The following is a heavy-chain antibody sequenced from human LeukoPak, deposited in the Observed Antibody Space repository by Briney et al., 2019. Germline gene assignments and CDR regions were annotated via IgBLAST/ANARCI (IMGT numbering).Heavy chain of an antibody. CDR3: ARDSTYYYDSSGSIEGYFDY. D-gene: IGHD3-22*01. V-gene: IGHV3-7*01. CDR1: GFTFSSYW. CDR2: IKQDGSEK. J-gene: IGHJ4*02. Sequence: PGGSLRLSCAASGFTFSSYWMSWVRQAPGKGLEWVANIKQDGSEKYYADSVKGRFTISRDNAKNSLYLQMNSLRAEDTAVYYCARDSTYYYDSSGSIEGYFDYWGQGTLVTVSS.